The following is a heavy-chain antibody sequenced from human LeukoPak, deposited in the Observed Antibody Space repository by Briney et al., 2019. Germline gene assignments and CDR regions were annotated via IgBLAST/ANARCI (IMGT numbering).Heavy chain of an antibody. J-gene: IGHJ4*02. Sequence: PSGTLSLTCAVSGGSISSGDYYWSWIRQPPGKGLEWIGYIYYSGSTYYNPSLKSRVTISVDTSKNQFSLKLSSVTAADTAVYYCARVNDILTGYYLDYWGQGTLVTVSS. V-gene: IGHV4-30-4*01. CDR2: IYYSGST. CDR3: ARVNDILTGYYLDY. CDR1: GGSISSGDYY. D-gene: IGHD3-9*01.